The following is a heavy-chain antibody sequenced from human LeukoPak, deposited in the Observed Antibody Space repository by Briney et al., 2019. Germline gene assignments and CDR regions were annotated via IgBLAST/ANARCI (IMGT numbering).Heavy chain of an antibody. CDR2: IYYSGST. J-gene: IGHJ4*02. Sequence: SQTLSLTCTVSGGSISSGGYYWSWIRQHPGKGLGWIGYIYYSGSTYYNPSLKSRVTISVDTSKNQFSLKLSSVTAADTAVYYCASTPGGYDSSGYDGFDYWGQGTLVTVSS. D-gene: IGHD3-22*01. CDR3: ASTPGGYDSSGYDGFDY. V-gene: IGHV4-31*03. CDR1: GGSISSGGYY.